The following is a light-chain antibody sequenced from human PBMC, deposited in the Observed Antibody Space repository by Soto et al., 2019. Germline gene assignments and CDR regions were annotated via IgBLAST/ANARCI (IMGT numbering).Light chain of an antibody. Sequence: QSVLTQAAAVSGSPRQSITVSCTGSRKDVGDYSFVSWYQQHPGKVPKLLIYEVSDRPSGISSRFSGSKSGNTASLTISGLQAEDAAHYYCSSYTGTYTYVFGTGTKVTVL. CDR2: EVS. V-gene: IGLV2-14*01. CDR3: SSYTGTYTYV. J-gene: IGLJ1*01. CDR1: RKDVGDYSF.